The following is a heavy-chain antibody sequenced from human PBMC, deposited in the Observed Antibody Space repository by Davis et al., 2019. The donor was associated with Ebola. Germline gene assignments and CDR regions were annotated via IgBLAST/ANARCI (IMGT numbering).Heavy chain of an antibody. CDR2: IYYSGST. J-gene: IGHJ5*02. Sequence: MPSETLSLTCTVSGGSISSSSYYWGWIRQPPGKGLEWIGSIYYSGSTYYNPSLKSRVTISVYTSKNQFSLKLTSVTAADTAVYYCARTQTTVVTGWSDPWGQGTLVTVSS. CDR3: ARTQTTVVTGWSDP. V-gene: IGHV4-39*01. CDR1: GGSISSSSYY. D-gene: IGHD4-23*01.